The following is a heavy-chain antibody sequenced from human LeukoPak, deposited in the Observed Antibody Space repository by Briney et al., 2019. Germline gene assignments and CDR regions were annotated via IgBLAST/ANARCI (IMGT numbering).Heavy chain of an antibody. CDR1: GLTFSSYA. D-gene: IGHD3-22*01. Sequence: PGGSLRLSCAASGLTFSSYAMSWVRQAPGKGLEWVSAISGSGGSTYYADSVKGRFTISRDNSKNTLYLQMNSLRAEDTAGYYCTKVPGYFYVSSGYYYLDYWGQGALVTVSS. CDR3: TKVPGYFYVSSGYYYLDY. V-gene: IGHV3-23*01. CDR2: ISGSGGST. J-gene: IGHJ4*02.